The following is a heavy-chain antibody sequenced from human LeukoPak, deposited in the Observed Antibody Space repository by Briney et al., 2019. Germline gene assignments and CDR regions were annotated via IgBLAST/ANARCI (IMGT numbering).Heavy chain of an antibody. D-gene: IGHD6-13*01. CDR3: AKVRDSSSWYGGPFDY. J-gene: IGHJ4*02. CDR1: GFTFNSYG. V-gene: IGHV3-23*01. CDR2: IRAGGDTT. Sequence: GGSLRLSCAASGFTFNSYGMCWVRQAPGKGLEWVAVIRAGGDTTNYADSVKGRFTISSDNFKNTLYLQMNGLTAEDTAVYYCAKVRDSSSWYGGPFDYWGQGTLVTVSS.